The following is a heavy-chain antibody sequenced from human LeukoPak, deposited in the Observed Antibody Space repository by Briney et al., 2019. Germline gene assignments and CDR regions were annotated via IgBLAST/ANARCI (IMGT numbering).Heavy chain of an antibody. CDR3: ARDLDYGDYVWFDP. Sequence: SETLSLTCTVSGGSISSYYWSWIRQPAGKGLEWIGRIYTSGSTNYNPSLKSRVTMSVDTSKNQFSLKLSSVTAADTAVYYCARDLDYGDYVWFDPWGQGTRVTVSS. V-gene: IGHV4-4*07. CDR2: IYTSGST. CDR1: GGSISSYY. D-gene: IGHD4-17*01. J-gene: IGHJ5*02.